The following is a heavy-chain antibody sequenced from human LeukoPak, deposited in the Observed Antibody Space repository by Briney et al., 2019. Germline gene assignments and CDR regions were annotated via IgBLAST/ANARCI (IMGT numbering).Heavy chain of an antibody. CDR2: IYYSGST. J-gene: IGHJ4*02. D-gene: IGHD4-11*01. CDR3: ARGGVTTLDYFDY. V-gene: IGHV4-31*03. Sequence: SETLSLTCTVSGGSISSGGYYWSWIRQHPGKGLEWIGYIYYSGSTYYNPSLKSRVTISVDTSKNQFSLKLSSVTAADTAVYYCARGGVTTLDYFDYWGQGTLVTVSS. CDR1: GGSISSGGYY.